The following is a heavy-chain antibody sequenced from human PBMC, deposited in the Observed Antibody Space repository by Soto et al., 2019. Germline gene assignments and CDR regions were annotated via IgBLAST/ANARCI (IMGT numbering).Heavy chain of an antibody. CDR1: GGTFRTSA. CDR2: IMPVFRTP. CDR3: ARDKDRLQLGGNYYYILDV. J-gene: IGHJ6*02. D-gene: IGHD1-1*01. Sequence: QVQLVQSGAEVKKPGSSVKVSCKASGGTFRTSAISWVRQAPGQGLEWVGGIMPVFRTPNYAQNFQGRVTITADESASTAYMELSSLRSDDTAVYYCARDKDRLQLGGNYYYILDVWGQGTAVTVSS. V-gene: IGHV1-69*12.